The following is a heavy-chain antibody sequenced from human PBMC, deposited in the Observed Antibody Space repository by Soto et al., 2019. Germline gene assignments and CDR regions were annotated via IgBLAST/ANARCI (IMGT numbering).Heavy chain of an antibody. D-gene: IGHD3-16*02. CDR2: IYYSGST. Sequence: TLSLTCTVSGGSISSGDYYWSWIRQPPGKGLEWIGYIYYSGSTYYNPSFKSRLTISVDTSKNQFSLKLSSETAADTAGYYGAGGLSPFAPWGQGTLVTV. J-gene: IGHJ5*02. CDR3: AGGLSPFAP. V-gene: IGHV4-30-4*01. CDR1: GGSISSGDYY.